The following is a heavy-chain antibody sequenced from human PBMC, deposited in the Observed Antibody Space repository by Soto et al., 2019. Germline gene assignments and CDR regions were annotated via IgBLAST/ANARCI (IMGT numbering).Heavy chain of an antibody. CDR1: GFTFSSYA. J-gene: IGHJ6*02. CDR3: ARDKRGDSRITGTTMGYYYYGMDV. Sequence: GGSLRLSCAASGFTFSSYAMSWVRQAPGKGLEWVSAISGSGGSTYYADSVKGRFTISRDNAKNSLYLQMNSLRAEDTAVYYCARDKRGDSRITGTTMGYYYYGMDVWGQGTTVTVSS. D-gene: IGHD1-7*01. CDR2: ISGSGGST. V-gene: IGHV3-23*01.